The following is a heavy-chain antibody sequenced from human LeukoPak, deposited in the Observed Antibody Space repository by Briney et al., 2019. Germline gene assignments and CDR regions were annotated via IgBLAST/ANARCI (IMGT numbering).Heavy chain of an antibody. J-gene: IGHJ3*02. D-gene: IGHD3-22*01. CDR3: ARVCRDSSGYGAFDI. CDR2: IRSSGNLT. CDR1: RFTFSSYE. Sequence: GGCLRLSCAAARFTFSSYEMNWVRQAQGKWREWVSSIRSSGNLTYYADSGKGRFSISRDNAKHSLYLQMNSLRDEDTAVYYCARVCRDSSGYGAFDIWGQGTMVTVSS. V-gene: IGHV3-48*03.